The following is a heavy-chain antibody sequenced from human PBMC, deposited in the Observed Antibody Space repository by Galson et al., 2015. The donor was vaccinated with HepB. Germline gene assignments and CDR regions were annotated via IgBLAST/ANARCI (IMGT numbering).Heavy chain of an antibody. CDR3: AKSSTMIVVVNLFDY. V-gene: IGHV3-23*01. CDR1: GFTFSSYE. D-gene: IGHD3-22*01. CDR2: ISGSGGST. J-gene: IGHJ4*02. Sequence: SLRLSCAASGFTFSSYEMSWVRQAPGKGLEWVSAISGSGGSTYYADYVKGWFTITRDTSKNTPYLQMNSLRAEDTAVYYCAKSSTMIVVVNLFDYWGQGTLVTVSS.